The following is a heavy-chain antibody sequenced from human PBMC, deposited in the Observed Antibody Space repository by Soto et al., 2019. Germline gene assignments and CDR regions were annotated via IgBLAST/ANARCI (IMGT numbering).Heavy chain of an antibody. CDR2: IDPSDSYT. J-gene: IGHJ6*02. Sequence: PGESLKIACQGSGYSFTSYLISWVRQMPGKGLEWMGRIDPSDSYTNYSPSFQGHVTISADKSISTAYLQWSSLKASDTAMYYCARHTGYCSSTSCPGLYYYGMDVWGQGTTVTVSS. V-gene: IGHV5-10-1*01. CDR3: ARHTGYCSSTSCPGLYYYGMDV. CDR1: GYSFTSYL. D-gene: IGHD2-2*01.